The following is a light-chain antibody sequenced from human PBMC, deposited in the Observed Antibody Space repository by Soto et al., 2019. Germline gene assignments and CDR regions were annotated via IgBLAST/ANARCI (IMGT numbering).Light chain of an antibody. J-gene: IGLJ7*01. CDR3: AVWDDSLNALV. CDR1: SSNIGRNT. CDR2: SDD. Sequence: QSILTQPPSASGAPGQRVTISCSGSSSNIGRNTVDWFQQVPGAAPKLLIYSDDHRPSGVLDRVSGSKSGTSSSLAISGLQSEDEADYYCAVWDDSLNALVFGGGTQLTVL. V-gene: IGLV1-44*01.